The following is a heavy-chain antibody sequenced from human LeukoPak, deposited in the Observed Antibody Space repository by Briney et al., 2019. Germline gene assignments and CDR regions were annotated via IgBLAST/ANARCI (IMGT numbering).Heavy chain of an antibody. CDR1: GFTFSSYA. CDR2: ISGSGSST. Sequence: GGYLRLSCAAYGFTFSSYAMRWVRQGPGKGLEWVSAISGSGSSTSYTDSGKGRFTIATDNSKNTLYLQMSSLRAEDTAVYYCAKVLVSSFYFDYWGQGTLVTVSS. V-gene: IGHV3-23*01. J-gene: IGHJ4*02. CDR3: AKVLVSSFYFDY. D-gene: IGHD3-16*01.